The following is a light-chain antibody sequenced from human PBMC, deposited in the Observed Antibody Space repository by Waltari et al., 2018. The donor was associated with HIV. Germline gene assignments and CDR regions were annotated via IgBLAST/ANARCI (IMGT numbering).Light chain of an antibody. CDR1: QRVSSPF. J-gene: IGKJ5*01. Sequence: EVVLTPSPGTPSLSPGGRATLPCRASQRVSSPFLAWYQQTTGQAPRLLIYAASSRATGIADRFSGSGSGTDFTLTISRLEPEDYAVYYCQQYGGSPPVTFGQGTRLEIK. CDR3: QQYGGSPPVT. V-gene: IGKV3-20*01. CDR2: AAS.